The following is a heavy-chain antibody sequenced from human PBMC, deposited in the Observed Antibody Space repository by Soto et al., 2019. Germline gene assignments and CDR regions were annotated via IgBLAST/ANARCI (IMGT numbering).Heavy chain of an antibody. CDR1: GFTINRND. J-gene: IGHJ6*02. CDR3: ASCERFPRVGVDYYALDV. D-gene: IGHD3-3*01. CDR2: MSFDGNHQ. V-gene: IGHV3-30*03. Sequence: QVHLVESGGGVVQPGGSLRLSCAASGFTINRNDMYWVRQAPGKGLEWVAVMSFDGNHQHYADSGKGRFTISRDNSKNTLYLEMNSLRRDDTAVYYCASCERFPRVGVDYYALDVWGQGTTVIVSS.